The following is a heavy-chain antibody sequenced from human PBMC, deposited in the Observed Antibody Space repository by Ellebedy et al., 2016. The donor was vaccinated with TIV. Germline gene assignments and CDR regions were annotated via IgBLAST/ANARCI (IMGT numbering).Heavy chain of an antibody. J-gene: IGHJ6*02. V-gene: IGHV3-23*01. CDR2: ISGSGGST. Sequence: GGSLRLXCAASGFTFSSYAMSWVRQAPGKGLEWVSAISGSGGSTYYADSVKGRFTISRDNSKNTLYLQMNSLRAEDTAVYYCAKVGDWDYYYGMDVWGQGTTVTVSS. CDR1: GFTFSSYA. CDR3: AKVGDWDYYYGMDV. D-gene: IGHD2-21*02.